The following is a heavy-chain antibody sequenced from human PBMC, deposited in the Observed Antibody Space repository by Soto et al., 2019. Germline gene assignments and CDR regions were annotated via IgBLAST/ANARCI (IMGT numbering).Heavy chain of an antibody. D-gene: IGHD3-22*01. CDR3: ARGRPGYYYDSSGYYGEYYYYGMDV. J-gene: IGHJ6*02. V-gene: IGHV1-69*13. Sequence: GASVKVSCKASGGTFSSYAISWVRQAPGPGLEWMGGIIPIFGTANYAQKFQGRVTITADESTSTAYMELSSLRSEDTAAYYCARGRPGYYYDSSGYYGEYYYYGMDVRGQGTTVTVSS. CDR1: GGTFSSYA. CDR2: IIPIFGTA.